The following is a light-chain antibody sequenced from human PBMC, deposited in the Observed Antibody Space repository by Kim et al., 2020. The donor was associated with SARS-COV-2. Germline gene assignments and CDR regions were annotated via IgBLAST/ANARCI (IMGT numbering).Light chain of an antibody. CDR2: GAS. Sequence: SPGKVTLHSCRASQSVRSNFAWYQQKPGQPPRLLISGASTRATGIPARFSGSGAGTEFTLTISSLQSEDFAVYYCQQYSDWPLTFGGGTKVDIK. V-gene: IGKV3D-15*01. CDR1: QSVRSN. J-gene: IGKJ4*01. CDR3: QQYSDWPLT.